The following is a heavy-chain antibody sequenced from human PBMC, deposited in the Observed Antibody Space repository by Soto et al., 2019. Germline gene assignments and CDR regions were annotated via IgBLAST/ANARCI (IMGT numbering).Heavy chain of an antibody. CDR1: GGSINNYY. V-gene: IGHV4-59*01. CDR2: IYYSGSP. J-gene: IGHJ4*02. D-gene: IGHD2-15*01. Sequence: LSLTCSVSGGSINNYYCSWIRQPPGKGLEWIGYIYYSGSPNYNPSLKSRVTISVDTSKNQFSLNLSSVTAADTAVYYCARAGAATLSDYWGQGTLVTVSS. CDR3: ARAGAATLSDY.